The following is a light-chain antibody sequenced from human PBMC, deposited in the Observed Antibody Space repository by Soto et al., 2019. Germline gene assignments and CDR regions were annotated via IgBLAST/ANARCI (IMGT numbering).Light chain of an antibody. V-gene: IGKV3-15*01. J-gene: IGKJ5*01. CDR2: DAS. Sequence: TQYTGTLSLSPGERATLSCGASQSVSSSYLAWYQQKPGQAPRLLIYDASNRATGVPARFSGSGSGTEFTLAISSLQSEDFAVYYCQQNNNWPPITFGQGTRLEIK. CDR3: QQNNNWPPIT. CDR1: QSVSSSY.